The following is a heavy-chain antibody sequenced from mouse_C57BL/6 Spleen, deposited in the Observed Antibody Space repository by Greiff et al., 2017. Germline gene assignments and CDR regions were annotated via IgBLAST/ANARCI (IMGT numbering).Heavy chain of an antibody. Sequence: QVQLQQPGAELVRPGSSVKLSCKASGYTFTSYWMHWVKQRPIQGLEWIGKIDPSDSETHYNQKFKDKATLTVDKSSTTAYMQISSLTSEDSAVYYCARDGGGSPSDWDFGVWGTGTTVTVSS. J-gene: IGHJ1*03. CDR2: IDPSDSET. D-gene: IGHD1-1*02. V-gene: IGHV1-52*01. CDR1: GYTFTSYW. CDR3: ARDGGGSPSDWDFGV.